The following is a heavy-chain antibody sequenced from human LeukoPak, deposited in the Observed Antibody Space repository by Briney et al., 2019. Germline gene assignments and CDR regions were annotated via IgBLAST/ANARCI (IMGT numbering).Heavy chain of an antibody. V-gene: IGHV4-38-2*02. D-gene: IGHD3-22*01. CDR2: IYHSGST. Sequence: SETLSLTCTVSGYSISSGYYWGWVRQPPGKGLERIGSIYHSGSTYYNPSLKSRVTISIDTTKNQFSLKLSSVTAADTAVYYCAGRYYDSSGFVGYWGQGTLVTVSS. CDR3: AGRYYDSSGFVGY. J-gene: IGHJ4*02. CDR1: GYSISSGYY.